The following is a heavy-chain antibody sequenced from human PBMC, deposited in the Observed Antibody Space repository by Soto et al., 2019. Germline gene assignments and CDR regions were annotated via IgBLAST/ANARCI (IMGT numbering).Heavy chain of an antibody. D-gene: IGHD3-3*01. J-gene: IGHJ6*02. Sequence: SETLSLTCTVAGVSISSSSGYWGWIRQPPGKGLEWIGSIYYSGSTYYNPSLKSRVTISVDTSKNQFSLKLSSVTAADTAVYYCARHRRFLDYYYGMDVWGQGPTVTVSS. CDR1: GVSISSSSGY. CDR3: ARHRRFLDYYYGMDV. CDR2: IYYSGST. V-gene: IGHV4-39*01.